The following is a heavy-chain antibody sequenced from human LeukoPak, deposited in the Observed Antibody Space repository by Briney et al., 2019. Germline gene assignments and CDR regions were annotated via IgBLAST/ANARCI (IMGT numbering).Heavy chain of an antibody. CDR2: IYTSGST. CDR1: GGSISSYY. J-gene: IGHJ5*02. V-gene: IGHV4-4*09. D-gene: IGHD3-16*02. Sequence: SETLSLTCTVSGGSISSYYWSWIRQPPGKGLEWIGYIYTSGSTNYNPSLKSRVTISVDTSKNQFSLKLSSVTAADTAVYYCARELSEWDNWFDPWGQETLVTVSS. CDR3: ARELSEWDNWFDP.